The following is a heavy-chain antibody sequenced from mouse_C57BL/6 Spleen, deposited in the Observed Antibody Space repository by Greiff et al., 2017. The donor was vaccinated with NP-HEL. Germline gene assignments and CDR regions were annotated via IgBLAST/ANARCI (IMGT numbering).Heavy chain of an antibody. CDR1: GFNIKDDY. V-gene: IGHV14-4*01. J-gene: IGHJ4*01. CDR2: IDPENGDT. Sequence: EVKLQQSGAELVRPGASVKLSCTASGFNIKDDYMHWVKQRPEQGLEWIGWIDPENGDTEYASKFQGKATITADTSSNTAYLQLSSLTSEDTAVYYCTSSSSYAMDYWGQGTSVTVSS. CDR3: TSSSSYAMDY. D-gene: IGHD1-1*01.